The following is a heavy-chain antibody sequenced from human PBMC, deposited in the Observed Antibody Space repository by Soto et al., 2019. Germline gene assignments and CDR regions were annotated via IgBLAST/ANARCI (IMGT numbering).Heavy chain of an antibody. D-gene: IGHD2-2*01. J-gene: IGHJ6*03. V-gene: IGHV3-48*01. Sequence: EVQLVESGGGLVQPGGSPRLSCAASGFTFSSYSMNWVRQAPGKGLEWVSYITSGSSTVYYADSVKGRFTISRDNAKNSLYLQMNSLRAEDTAVYYCARGRYCSSTSCFRDYMDVWGKGTTVTVSS. CDR2: ITSGSSTV. CDR3: ARGRYCSSTSCFRDYMDV. CDR1: GFTFSSYS.